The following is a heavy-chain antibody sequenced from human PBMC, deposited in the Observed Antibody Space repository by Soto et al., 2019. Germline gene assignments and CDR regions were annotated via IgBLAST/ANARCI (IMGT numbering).Heavy chain of an antibody. J-gene: IGHJ3*02. Sequence: ASVKVSCKASGYTFTGYYMHWVRQAPGQGLEWMGWINPNSGGTNYAQKFQGRVTMTRDTSISTAYMELSRLRSDDTAVYYCARFPMGSGYSDDAFDIWGQGTMVTVSS. CDR2: INPNSGGT. V-gene: IGHV1-2*02. D-gene: IGHD3-3*01. CDR1: GYTFTGYY. CDR3: ARFPMGSGYSDDAFDI.